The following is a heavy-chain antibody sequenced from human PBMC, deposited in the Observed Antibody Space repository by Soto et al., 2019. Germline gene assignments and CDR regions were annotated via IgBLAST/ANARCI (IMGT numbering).Heavy chain of an antibody. D-gene: IGHD4-4*01. CDR1: GVTFRSYA. CDR3: ARHRHDYSNYGEYY. Sequence: GASVKVSCKASGVTFRSYAMSWVRQAPVQGLEWMGWIIPIFGTANYAQKFQGRVTITADESTSTAYMELSSLRSEDTAVYYCARHRHDYSNYGEYYWGQGTLVNVSS. V-gene: IGHV1-69*13. J-gene: IGHJ4*02. CDR2: IIPIFGTA.